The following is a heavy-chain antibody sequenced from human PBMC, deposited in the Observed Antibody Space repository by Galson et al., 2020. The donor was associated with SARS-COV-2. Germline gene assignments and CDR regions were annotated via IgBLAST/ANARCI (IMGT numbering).Heavy chain of an antibody. Sequence: GGSLRLSCAASGFTFSSYAMQWVRQAPGKGLEWVAIISYDGTDKYYADSMKGRFTISRDNSKSTLYLQMNGLRAEDTAVYYCGRDPLDIGAGYYSYLQHWGQGTLVTVSS. V-gene: IGHV3-30*04. CDR2: ISYDGTDK. J-gene: IGHJ1*01. D-gene: IGHD3-9*01. CDR3: GRDPLDIGAGYYSYLQH. CDR1: GFTFSSYA.